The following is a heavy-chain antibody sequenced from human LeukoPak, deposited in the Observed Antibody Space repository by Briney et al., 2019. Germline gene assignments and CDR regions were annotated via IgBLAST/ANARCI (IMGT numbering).Heavy chain of an antibody. D-gene: IGHD4/OR15-4a*01. CDR1: GFTFSTYS. Sequence: GGSLRLSCAASGFTFSTYSMNWVRQAPGKGLEWVSSISGSSRYIYYADLVKGRFTISRDNAKNSVYLQLNSLRAEDTAVYYCARRAGAYSHPYDYWGQGTLVTVSS. CDR3: ARRAGAYSHPYDY. J-gene: IGHJ4*02. V-gene: IGHV3-21*04. CDR2: ISGSSRYI.